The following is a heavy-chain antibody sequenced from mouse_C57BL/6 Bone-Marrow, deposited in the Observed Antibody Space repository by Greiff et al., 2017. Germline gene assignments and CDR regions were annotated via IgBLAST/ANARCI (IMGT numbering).Heavy chain of an antibody. CDR1: GYTFTDYY. V-gene: IGHV1-76*01. Sequence: VKLQQSGAELVRPGASVKLSCKASGYTFTDYYINWVKQRPGQGLEWIARIYPGSGNTYYNEKFKGKATLTAEKSSSTAYMQLSSLTSEDSAVYFCARRDYGSRGAMDYWGQGTSVTVSS. CDR2: IYPGSGNT. CDR3: ARRDYGSRGAMDY. J-gene: IGHJ4*01. D-gene: IGHD1-1*01.